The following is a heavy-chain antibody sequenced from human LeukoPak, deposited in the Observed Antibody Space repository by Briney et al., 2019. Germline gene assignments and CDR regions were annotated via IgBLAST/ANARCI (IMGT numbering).Heavy chain of an antibody. CDR1: GGSISSSSYY. J-gene: IGHJ4*02. CDR2: IYYSGST. Sequence: SETLSLTCTVSGGSISSSSYYWGWIRQPPGTGLEWIGSIYYSGSTYYNPSLKSRVTMSVDTSKNQFSLKLSSVTAADTAVYYCARLPTYSSGWHGFDYWGQGTLVTVSS. V-gene: IGHV4-39*01. CDR3: ARLPTYSSGWHGFDY. D-gene: IGHD6-19*01.